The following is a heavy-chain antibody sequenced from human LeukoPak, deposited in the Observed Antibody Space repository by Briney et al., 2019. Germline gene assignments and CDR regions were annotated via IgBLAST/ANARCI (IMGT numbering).Heavy chain of an antibody. V-gene: IGHV1-69*13. J-gene: IGHJ4*02. CDR2: IIPIFGTA. D-gene: IGHD3-22*01. CDR3: ARDYYDSSGYYYYYFDY. CDR1: GYTFTSYG. Sequence: GASVKVSCKASGYTFTSYGISWVRQAPGQGLEWMGGIIPIFGTANYAQKFQGRVTITADESTSTAYMELSSLRSEDTAVYYCARDYYDSSGYYYYYFDYWGQGTLVTVSS.